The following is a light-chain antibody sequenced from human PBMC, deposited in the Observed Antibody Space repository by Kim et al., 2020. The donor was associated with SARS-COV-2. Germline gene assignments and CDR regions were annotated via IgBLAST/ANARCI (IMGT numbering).Light chain of an antibody. J-gene: IGLJ3*02. CDR2: QDT. CDR1: TLGDKY. Sequence: SYELTQPPSVSVSPGQTASITCSGDTLGDKYACWYQQKPGQSPVLVIYQDTKRPSGIPERFSGSHSGNTVTLTISGTQAMDEADYYCQAWDSSDWVFGGGTQLTVL. V-gene: IGLV3-1*01. CDR3: QAWDSSDWV.